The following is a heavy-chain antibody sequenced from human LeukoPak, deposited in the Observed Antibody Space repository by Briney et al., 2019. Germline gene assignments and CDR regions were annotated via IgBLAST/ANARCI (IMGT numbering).Heavy chain of an antibody. Sequence: GGSLRLSCAASGFTSSSYAMHWVRQAPGKGLEYVSAISHNGVGTYYANSVKGRFTISRDNSKNTLYLQMGSLRAEDLAVYYCARGIYGDSDTYYFDYWGQGTLVTVSS. J-gene: IGHJ4*02. CDR1: GFTSSSYA. CDR2: ISHNGVGT. V-gene: IGHV3-64*01. CDR3: ARGIYGDSDTYYFDY. D-gene: IGHD4-17*01.